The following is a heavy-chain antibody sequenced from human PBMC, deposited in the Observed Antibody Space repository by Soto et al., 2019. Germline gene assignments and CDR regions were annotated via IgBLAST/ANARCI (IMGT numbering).Heavy chain of an antibody. CDR3: ARVRVPADCLQP. CDR1: GYSFRSYD. D-gene: IGHD2-21*02. V-gene: IGHV1-8*02. CDR2: VHPETGST. Sequence: AAGRVACEGSGYSFRSYDITWVRQAPGQGLEWMGWVHPETGSTGYAQRFQGRVSMTSDTSRNTTYMELSDLRVEDTAVYYCARVRVPADCLQPWRPGTLV. J-gene: IGHJ5*02.